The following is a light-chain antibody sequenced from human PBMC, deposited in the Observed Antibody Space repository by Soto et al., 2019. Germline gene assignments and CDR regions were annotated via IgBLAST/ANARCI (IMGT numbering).Light chain of an antibody. CDR1: SSDVGRYNL. J-gene: IGLJ1*01. Sequence: QSVLTQPAAVSGSPGQSITISCTGTSSDVGRYNLVSWYQQHPGKAPKLMIYEGSKLPSGVSNRFSGSKSGNTASLTISGLQAEDEADYYCCSYAGSSTYVFGTGTKVTVL. CDR3: CSYAGSSTYV. V-gene: IGLV2-23*01. CDR2: EGS.